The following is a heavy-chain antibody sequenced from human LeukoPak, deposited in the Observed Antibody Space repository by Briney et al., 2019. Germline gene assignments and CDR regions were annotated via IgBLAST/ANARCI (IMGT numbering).Heavy chain of an antibody. CDR2: XXGTSTYT. D-gene: IGHD2-2*01. J-gene: IGHJ4*02. Sequence: GGSLRLSCAXSGFTFSAXXXXXXXXAPGXXXXXXXXXXGTSTYTDCADSVKGRFNVSRDNAMNTVYLQMNSLRDEDTAVYYCARDRAVGVPADGHEFDYWGQGTLVTVSS. CDR3: ARDRAVGVPADGHEFDY. CDR1: GFTFSAXX. V-gene: IGHV3-11*05.